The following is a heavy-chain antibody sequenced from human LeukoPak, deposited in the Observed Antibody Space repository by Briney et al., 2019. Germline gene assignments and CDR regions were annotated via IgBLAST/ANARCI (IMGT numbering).Heavy chain of an antibody. D-gene: IGHD4-17*01. CDR1: GYTFTSYG. CDR3: ARDEDYGIFVNIDY. V-gene: IGHV1-18*01. CDR2: ISAYNGNT. Sequence: GASVKVSCKASGYTFTSYGISWVRQAPGQGLEWMGWISAYNGNTKYAQKFQGRVTMTTDTSTSTAYMELRSLRSDDTAVYYCARDEDYGIFVNIDYWGQGTLVTVSS. J-gene: IGHJ4*02.